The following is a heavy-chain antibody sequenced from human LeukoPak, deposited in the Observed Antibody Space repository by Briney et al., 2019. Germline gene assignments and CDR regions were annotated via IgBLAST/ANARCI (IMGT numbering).Heavy chain of an antibody. CDR2: ITSSSASM. D-gene: IGHD3-22*01. J-gene: IGHJ4*02. CDR3: ARDSLTLIVGRQRRGLDY. Sequence: PGGSLRLSCAASGFTFTTYSMNWVRQAPGKGLEWVSSITSSSASMYYADSVKGRFTISRDNAKNSLFLQMNSLRAEDTAIYYCARDSLTLIVGRQRRGLDYWGQGTLVTVSS. CDR1: GFTFTTYS. V-gene: IGHV3-21*01.